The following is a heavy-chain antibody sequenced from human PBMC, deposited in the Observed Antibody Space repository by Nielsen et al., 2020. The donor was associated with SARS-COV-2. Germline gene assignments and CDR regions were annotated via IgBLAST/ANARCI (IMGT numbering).Heavy chain of an antibody. Sequence: WIRQPPGKGLEWIGEIYHSGSTNYNPSLKSRVTISVDKSKNQFSLKLSSVTAADTAVYYCARDSSGWYVNLYYYYGMDVWGQGTTVTVSS. D-gene: IGHD6-19*01. V-gene: IGHV4-4*02. J-gene: IGHJ6*02. CDR2: IYHSGST. CDR3: ARDSSGWYVNLYYYYGMDV.